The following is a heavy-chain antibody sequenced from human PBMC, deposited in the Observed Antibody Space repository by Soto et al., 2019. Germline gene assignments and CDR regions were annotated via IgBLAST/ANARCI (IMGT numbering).Heavy chain of an antibody. Sequence: GESLKISCQGSGYAFTSYWIAWVRQMPGKGLEWMGIIYPGDSDTRYSPSFRGQVTSSADKSITTAFLQWSSLKASDTAMYYCARGYCTSTICDPWFDPWGQGTLVTVSS. CDR1: GYAFTSYW. D-gene: IGHD2-2*01. J-gene: IGHJ5*02. V-gene: IGHV5-51*01. CDR2: IYPGDSDT. CDR3: ARGYCTSTICDPWFDP.